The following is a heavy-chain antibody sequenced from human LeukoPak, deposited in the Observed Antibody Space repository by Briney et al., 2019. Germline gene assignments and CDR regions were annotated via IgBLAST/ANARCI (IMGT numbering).Heavy chain of an antibody. J-gene: IGHJ5*02. CDR2: IIPIFGTA. D-gene: IGHD2-2*01. CDR1: GGTFSSYA. V-gene: IGHV1-69*13. CDR3: ARASGDIVVVPAAIWFDP. Sequence: SVKVSCKASGGTFSSYAISWVRQAPGQGLEWMGGIIPIFGTANYAQKFQGGVTITADESTSTAYMELSSLRSEDAAVYYCARASGDIVVVPAAIWFDPWGQGTLVTVSS.